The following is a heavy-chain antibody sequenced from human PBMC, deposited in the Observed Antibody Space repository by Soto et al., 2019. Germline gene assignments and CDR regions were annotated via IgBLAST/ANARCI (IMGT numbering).Heavy chain of an antibody. CDR3: ARGEPFDY. D-gene: IGHD3-16*01. CDR1: GFTFSSYT. CDR2: ISSNGGST. Sequence: EVQLVESGGGLVQPGVSLRLSCAASGFTFSSYTRHWVRQAPGKGLEYVSAISSNGGSTYYANSVKGRFTISRDNSKNTLYLQMGSLRAEDMAVYYCARGEPFDYGGQGTLFTVSS. V-gene: IGHV3-64*01. J-gene: IGHJ4*02.